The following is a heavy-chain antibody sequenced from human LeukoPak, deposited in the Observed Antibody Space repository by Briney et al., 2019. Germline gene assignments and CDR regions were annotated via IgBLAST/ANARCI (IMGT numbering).Heavy chain of an antibody. V-gene: IGHV3-7*01. CDR1: GFTFSSYW. D-gene: IGHD3-9*01. Sequence: GGSLRLSCAASGFTFSSYWMSWVRQAPGKGLEWVANIKQDGSEKYYVDSVKGRFTISRGNAKNSLYLQMNSLRAEDTAVYYCARVRSSDDILTGYRLGPVAFDIWGQGTMVTVSS. J-gene: IGHJ3*02. CDR3: ARVRSSDDILTGYRLGPVAFDI. CDR2: IKQDGSEK.